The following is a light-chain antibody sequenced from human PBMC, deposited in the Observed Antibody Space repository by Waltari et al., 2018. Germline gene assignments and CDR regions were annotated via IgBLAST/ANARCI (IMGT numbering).Light chain of an antibody. CDR2: GAS. CDR3: QQYVNLPVT. J-gene: IGKJ1*01. V-gene: IGKV1-33*01. CDR1: HNITKY. Sequence: DIQMTQYPSSLSASVRDRVTITCQTSHNITKYLSWYQQKPGKAPKHLIYGASHLEQGAPSRFSGRVSRTDFTFTISSLQPDDVATYYCQQYVNLPVTFGQGTKVEIK.